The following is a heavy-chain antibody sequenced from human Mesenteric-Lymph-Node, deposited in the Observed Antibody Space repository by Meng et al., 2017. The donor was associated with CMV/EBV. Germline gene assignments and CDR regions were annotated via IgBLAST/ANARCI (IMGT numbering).Heavy chain of an antibody. CDR1: GFTFIIYA. Sequence: GESLKISCAASGFTFIIYAMSWVRQAPGKGLEWVSSISGSGGSTYYADSVKGRFTISRDNSKNTLYLEINNLRAEDTAEYYCAKDEAVYAISPFDYWGQGTLVTVSS. CDR2: ISGSGGST. CDR3: AKDEAVYAISPFDY. J-gene: IGHJ4*02. V-gene: IGHV3-23*01. D-gene: IGHD2-8*01.